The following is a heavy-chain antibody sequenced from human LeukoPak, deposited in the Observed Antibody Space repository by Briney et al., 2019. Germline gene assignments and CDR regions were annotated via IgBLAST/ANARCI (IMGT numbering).Heavy chain of an antibody. CDR1: GGSFSGYY. CDR2: INHSGST. Sequence: SETLSLTCAVYGGSFSGYYWSWIRQPPGKGLEWIGEINHSGSTNYNPSLKSRVTISVDTSKNQFSLKLSSVTAADTAVYYCARRVGYCSSTSCYGGYYYYYYMDVWGKGTTVTVSS. D-gene: IGHD2-2*03. V-gene: IGHV4-34*01. J-gene: IGHJ6*03. CDR3: ARRVGYCSSTSCYGGYYYYYYMDV.